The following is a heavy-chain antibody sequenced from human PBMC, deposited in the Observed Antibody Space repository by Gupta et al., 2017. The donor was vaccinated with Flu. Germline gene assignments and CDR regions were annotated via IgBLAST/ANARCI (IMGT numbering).Heavy chain of an antibody. Sequence: DVQLVESGGGLIHPGGSLRLSCAASGFSFSTYSMNWVRQAPGKGLEWLSYISSDSSTIYYADSVKGRFTVFRDNAKNSLYLQMNSLRAEDTAVYYCALQFLSSGWSFDYWGQGTLVTVSS. CDR2: ISSDSSTI. J-gene: IGHJ4*02. CDR1: GFSFSTYS. D-gene: IGHD6-19*01. CDR3: ALQFLSSGWSFDY. V-gene: IGHV3-48*01.